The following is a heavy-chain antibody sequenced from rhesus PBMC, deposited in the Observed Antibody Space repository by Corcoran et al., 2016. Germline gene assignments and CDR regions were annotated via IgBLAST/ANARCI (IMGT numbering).Heavy chain of an antibody. D-gene: IGHD6-31*01. Sequence: QLQLQESGPGLVKPSETLSLPFAVSCGSIRSNCWSWIRKPPGKGLEWIGRISGSGGSTSYNPSLKSRVTISTDTAKNQFSLKLSSVTAADTAVYYWARPYSSGRDVWGPGVLVTVSS. CDR3: ARPYSSGRDV. V-gene: IGHV4-173*01. CDR2: ISGSGGST. J-gene: IGHJ5-1*01. CDR1: CGSIRSNC.